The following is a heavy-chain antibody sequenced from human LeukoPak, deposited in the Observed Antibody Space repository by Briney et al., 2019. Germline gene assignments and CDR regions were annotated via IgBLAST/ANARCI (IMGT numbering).Heavy chain of an antibody. CDR3: ARVLATLTTNWFDP. CDR2: ISAYNGNT. Sequence: ASVKVSCKASGYTFTSYGISWVRQAPGQGLEWMGWISAYNGNTNYAQKLQGRVTMTTDTPTSTAYMELRSLRSDDTAVYYCARVLATLTTNWFDPWGQGTLVTVSS. V-gene: IGHV1-18*01. J-gene: IGHJ5*02. CDR1: GYTFTSYG. D-gene: IGHD7-27*01.